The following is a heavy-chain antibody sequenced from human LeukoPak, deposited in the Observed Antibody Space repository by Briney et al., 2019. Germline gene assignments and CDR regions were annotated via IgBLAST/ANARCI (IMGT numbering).Heavy chain of an antibody. J-gene: IGHJ6*02. CDR2: ISYDGSNK. Sequence: PGRSLRLSCATSGFTFSSYGMHWVRQAPGKGLEWVAVISYDGSNKYYADSVKGRFTISRDNSKNTLYLQMNSLRAEDTAAYYCARDSRVRGVHHYYYYGMDVWGQGTTVTVSS. CDR3: ARDSRVRGVHHYYYYGMDV. D-gene: IGHD3-10*01. V-gene: IGHV3-30*03. CDR1: GFTFSSYG.